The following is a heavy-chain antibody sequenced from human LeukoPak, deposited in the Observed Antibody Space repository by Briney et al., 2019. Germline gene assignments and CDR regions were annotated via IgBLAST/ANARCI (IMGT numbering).Heavy chain of an antibody. CDR1: GYTFTIYG. V-gene: IGHV1-18*01. D-gene: IGHD3-16*02. CDR2: ISAYNGNT. CDR3: ARGYTYYDYVWGSYHPGFDY. Sequence: ASVKVSCKASGYTFTIYGISWVRQAPGQGGEWMGWISAYNGNTNYAQKLQGRVTITTDTSTSTAYMELRSLRSDDTAVYYCARGYTYYDYVWGSYHPGFDYWGQGTLVTVSS. J-gene: IGHJ4*02.